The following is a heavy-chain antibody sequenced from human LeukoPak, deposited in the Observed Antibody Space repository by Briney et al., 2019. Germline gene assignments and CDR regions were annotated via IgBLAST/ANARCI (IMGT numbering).Heavy chain of an antibody. CDR2: INPNSGGT. J-gene: IGHJ4*02. Sequence: ASVKDSCKASRYTFSRYYIHWLRQAPGQGPDWMGWINPNSGGTNSAQKFQGRVTMTRDTSISTAYMELSRLRYADTAIYYCAKVGETDNIDYWGQGTLVTVSS. D-gene: IGHD2-21*01. V-gene: IGHV1-2*02. CDR1: RYTFSRYY. CDR3: AKVGETDNIDY.